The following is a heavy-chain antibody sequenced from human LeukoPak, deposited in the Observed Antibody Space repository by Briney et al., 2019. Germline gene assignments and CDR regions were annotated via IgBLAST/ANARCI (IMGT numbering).Heavy chain of an antibody. CDR1: GGSISIYY. J-gene: IGHJ4*02. V-gene: IGHV4-59*01. CDR2: IYNSGST. CDR3: AVAGLSGIDY. Sequence: SETLSLTCTVSGGSISIYYWSWIRQPPGKGLEWIGYIYNSGSTNYNPSLKSRVTTSVDTSKNQFSLKLSSVTAADTAVYYCAVAGLSGIDYWGQGTLVTVSS. D-gene: IGHD6-19*01.